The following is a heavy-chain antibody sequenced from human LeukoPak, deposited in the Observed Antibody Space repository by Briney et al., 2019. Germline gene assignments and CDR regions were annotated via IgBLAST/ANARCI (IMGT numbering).Heavy chain of an antibody. CDR2: ISSSGSTI. D-gene: IGHD5-24*01. Sequence: PGGSLRLSCAASGFTFSDYYMSWIRQAPGKGLEWVSYISSSGSTIYYADSVKGRFTISRDNAKNSLYLQMNSLRTEDTAVYYCAREGKDGYNWSYYYYMDVWGKGTTVTVSS. J-gene: IGHJ6*03. CDR1: GFTFSDYY. V-gene: IGHV3-11*04. CDR3: AREGKDGYNWSYYYYMDV.